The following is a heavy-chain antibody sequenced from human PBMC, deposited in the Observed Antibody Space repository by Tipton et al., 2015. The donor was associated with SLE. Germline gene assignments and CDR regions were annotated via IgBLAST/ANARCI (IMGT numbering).Heavy chain of an antibody. J-gene: IGHJ4*02. D-gene: IGHD3-10*01. V-gene: IGHV3-7*01. Sequence: SLRLSCAVSGFTFSNYWMSWVRQAPGKGLEWVANIKEDGSQKNYMDSVRGRFTISRDNAKSSLYLQMNVLRAEDTAVYYCARDGGELLWFRESRYYFDYWGQGTLVTVSS. CDR2: IKEDGSQK. CDR3: ARDGGELLWFRESRYYFDY. CDR1: GFTFSNYW.